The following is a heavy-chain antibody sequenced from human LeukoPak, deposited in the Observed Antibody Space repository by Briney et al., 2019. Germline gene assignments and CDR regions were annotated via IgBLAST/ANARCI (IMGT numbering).Heavy chain of an antibody. Sequence: GRSLRLSCAASGFSFSAYGVHWVRQAPGKGLEWVAVIWYDGSSKDYADSVKGRFTLSRDNSKNTLYRQMNSLTVEDTAVYYCARSQSSSLIDYWGQGTLVTVSS. CDR1: GFSFSAYG. D-gene: IGHD6-13*01. CDR3: ARSQSSSLIDY. V-gene: IGHV3-33*01. J-gene: IGHJ4*02. CDR2: IWYDGSSK.